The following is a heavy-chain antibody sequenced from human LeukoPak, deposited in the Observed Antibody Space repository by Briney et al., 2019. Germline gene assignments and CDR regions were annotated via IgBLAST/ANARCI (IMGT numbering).Heavy chain of an antibody. CDR3: AVPIQLWRRRHDY. V-gene: IGHV1-46*01. J-gene: IGHJ4*02. CDR2: INPSGGST. D-gene: IGHD5-18*01. CDR1: GYTFTSYY. Sequence: ASVKVSCKASGYTFTSYYMHWVRQAPGQGLEWMGIINPSGGSTSYAQKFQGRVTMTRDTSTSTVYMELSSLGSEDTAVYYCAVPIQLWRRRHDYWGQGTLVTVSS.